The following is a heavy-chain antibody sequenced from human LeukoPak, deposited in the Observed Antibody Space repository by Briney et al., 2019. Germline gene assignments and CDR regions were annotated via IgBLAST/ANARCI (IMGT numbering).Heavy chain of an antibody. Sequence: GGSLRLSCAASGFTFSDHYMDWVRQAPGKGLEWVGRTRNKAYSYTTEYAASVKGRFTISRDDSKNSLFLQMNSLKIEDTAVHFCVRVRGSGTWPLDIWGQGTMVTVSS. CDR3: VRVRGSGTWPLDI. CDR2: TRNKAYSYTT. CDR1: GFTFSDHY. D-gene: IGHD1-26*01. J-gene: IGHJ3*02. V-gene: IGHV3-72*01.